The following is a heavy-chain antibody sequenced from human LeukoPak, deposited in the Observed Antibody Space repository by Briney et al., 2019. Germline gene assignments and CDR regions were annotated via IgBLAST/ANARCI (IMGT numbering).Heavy chain of an antibody. CDR2: IIPIFGTA. J-gene: IGHJ4*02. D-gene: IGHD4-23*01. Sequence: SVKVSCKASGGTFSSYAISWVRQAPGQGLEWMGGIIPIFGTANYAQKFQGRVTITADESTSTAYMELSSLRSEDTAVYYCARETTVVTPGKFDYWGQGTLVTVSS. CDR3: ARETTVVTPGKFDY. CDR1: GGTFSSYA. V-gene: IGHV1-69*01.